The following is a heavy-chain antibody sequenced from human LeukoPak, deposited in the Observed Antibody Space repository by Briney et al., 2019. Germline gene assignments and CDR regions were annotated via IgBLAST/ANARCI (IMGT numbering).Heavy chain of an antibody. Sequence: ASVKVSCKASGYTFTGQFMHWVRQAPGQGLEWMGWINPNTGDTNYAQKFQGRVTMTRDTSISTAYMELSRLRSDDTAVYYCARESSGWYSRWGQGSLVTVSS. CDR1: GYTFTGQF. CDR2: INPNTGDT. CDR3: ARESSGWYSR. J-gene: IGHJ4*02. D-gene: IGHD6-19*01. V-gene: IGHV1-2*02.